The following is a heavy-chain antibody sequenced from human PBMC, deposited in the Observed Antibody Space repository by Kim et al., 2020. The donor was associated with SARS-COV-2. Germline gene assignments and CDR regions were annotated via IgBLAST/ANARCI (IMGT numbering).Heavy chain of an antibody. J-gene: IGHJ6*02. V-gene: IGHV3-53*04. Sequence: GGSLRLSCAASGFTVSSNYMSWVRQAPGKGLEWVSVIYSGGSTYYADSVKGRFTISRHNSKNTLYLQMNSLRAEDTAVYYCAREGLGSDPLTGGGMDVWGQGTTVTVSS. CDR3: AREGLGSDPLTGGGMDV. CDR2: IYSGGST. CDR1: GFTVSSNY. D-gene: IGHD3-9*01.